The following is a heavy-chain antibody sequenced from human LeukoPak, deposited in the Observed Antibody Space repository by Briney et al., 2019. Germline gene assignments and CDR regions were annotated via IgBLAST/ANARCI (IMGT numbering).Heavy chain of an antibody. V-gene: IGHV4-31*03. J-gene: IGHJ3*02. CDR2: IYYSGST. CDR1: GGSISNGDHY. Sequence: SETLSLTCTVSGGSISNGDHYWSWLRQHPGTGLEWIGHIYYSGSTYYNPSLKSRGIISVETSKNQFSLKLSSVTAADTAVYYCARAVFYYDSSGYYYDSAFDIWGQGTMVTVSS. D-gene: IGHD3-22*01. CDR3: ARAVFYYDSSGYYYDSAFDI.